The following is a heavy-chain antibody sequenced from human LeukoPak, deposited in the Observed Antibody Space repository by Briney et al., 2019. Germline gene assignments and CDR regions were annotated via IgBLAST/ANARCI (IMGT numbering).Heavy chain of an antibody. D-gene: IGHD3-10*01. J-gene: IGHJ4*02. Sequence: GGSLRLSCGAFGFTFTNSWMAWVRQAPGKGLEWVGFIRSKAYGGTTEYAASVKGRFTISRDDSKSIAYLQMNSLRTEDTAVYYCTGSFGELTFFDNWGQGTLVTVSS. CDR2: IRSKAYGGTT. CDR1: GFTFTNSW. CDR3: TGSFGELTFFDN. V-gene: IGHV3-49*04.